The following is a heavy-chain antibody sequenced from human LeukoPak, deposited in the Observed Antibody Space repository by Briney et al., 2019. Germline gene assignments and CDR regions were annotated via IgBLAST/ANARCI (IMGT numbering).Heavy chain of an antibody. D-gene: IGHD3-22*01. V-gene: IGHV4-31*03. CDR2: IYYSGST. Sequence: SETLSLTCTVSGGFIRSGGYYWSWIRQHPGKGLEWIGYIYYSGSTYYNPSLKSRVTISVDTSKNQFSLKLSSVTAAGTAVYYCARGQYYDSSHLDYWGQGTLVTVSS. CDR3: ARGQYYDSSHLDY. J-gene: IGHJ4*02. CDR1: GGFIRSGGYY.